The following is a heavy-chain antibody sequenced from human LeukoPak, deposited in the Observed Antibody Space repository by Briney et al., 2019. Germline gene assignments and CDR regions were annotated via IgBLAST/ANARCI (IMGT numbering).Heavy chain of an antibody. Sequence: PSETLSLTCTVPGGSISSYYWSWIRQPPGKGLEWIGYIYYSGSTNYNPSLKSRVTISVDTSKNQFSLKLSSVTAADTAVYYCARDGEKAAAFDYWGQGTLVTVSS. CDR2: IYYSGST. D-gene: IGHD6-13*01. CDR3: ARDGEKAAAFDY. V-gene: IGHV4-59*01. J-gene: IGHJ4*02. CDR1: GGSISSYY.